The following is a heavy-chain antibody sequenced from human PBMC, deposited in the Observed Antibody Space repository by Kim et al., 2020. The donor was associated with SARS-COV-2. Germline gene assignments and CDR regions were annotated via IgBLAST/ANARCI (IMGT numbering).Heavy chain of an antibody. V-gene: IGHV1-18*01. J-gene: IGHJ5*02. D-gene: IGHD3-10*01. Sequence: AQKLQGRVTMTTDTSTSTAYMELRSLRSDDTAVYYCARVFDYGSGNWFDPWGQGTLVTVSS. CDR3: ARVFDYGSGNWFDP.